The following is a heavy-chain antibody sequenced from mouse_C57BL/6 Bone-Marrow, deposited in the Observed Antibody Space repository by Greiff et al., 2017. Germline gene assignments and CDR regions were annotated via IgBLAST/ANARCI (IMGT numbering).Heavy chain of an antibody. CDR1: GFSLTSYG. V-gene: IGHV2-4*01. D-gene: IGHD1-1*01. J-gene: IGHJ1*03. CDR2: IWSGGST. CDR3: AKKGGSSWYVDV. Sequence: QVQLQQSGPGLVQPSQCLSISCTVSGFSLTSYGVHWVRQPPGKGLEWMGVIWSGGSTYYNAAFISRLSISKDNAKSQVFFKRNSLQAYDTAIYYAAKKGGSSWYVDVWGRGTTVTVSS.